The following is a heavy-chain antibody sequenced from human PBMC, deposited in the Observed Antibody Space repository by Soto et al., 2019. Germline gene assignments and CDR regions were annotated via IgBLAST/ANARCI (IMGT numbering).Heavy chain of an antibody. CDR3: VKHGGYTCYYDFDV. Sequence: EVQLLESGGGLVQPGGSLRLSCAASGFTFSNYAISWVRQAPGKGLEWVSAIIGSGAETYSADSGKGRFTFSRDNSRNTVYLQMNSLRADDTAVYHCVKHGGYTCYYDFDVWGKGTTVTVSS. CDR2: IIGSGAET. V-gene: IGHV3-23*01. J-gene: IGHJ6*03. D-gene: IGHD4-17*01. CDR1: GFTFSNYA.